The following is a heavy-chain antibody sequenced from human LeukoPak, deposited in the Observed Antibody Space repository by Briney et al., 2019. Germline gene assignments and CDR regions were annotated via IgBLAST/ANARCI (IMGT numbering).Heavy chain of an antibody. CDR3: ARAHDYYDSSGHSESLFDY. Sequence: SETLSLTCTVSGGSISSYYWSWIWQPPGKGLEWIGYIYYSGSTNYNPSLKSRVTISVDTSKNQFSLKLSSVTAADTAVYYCARAHDYYDSSGHSESLFDYWGQGTLVTVSS. V-gene: IGHV4-59*01. CDR2: IYYSGST. D-gene: IGHD3-22*01. J-gene: IGHJ4*02. CDR1: GGSISSYY.